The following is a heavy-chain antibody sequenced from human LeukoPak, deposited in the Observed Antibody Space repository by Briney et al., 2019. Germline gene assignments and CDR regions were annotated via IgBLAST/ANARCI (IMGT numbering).Heavy chain of an antibody. D-gene: IGHD6-19*01. CDR2: FDPEDGET. Sequence: GASVKVTCKLSGYTLTELSMHWVRQAPGKGLEWMGGFDPEDGETVYAQKFQGRVTMTEDTSADTAYMELSSLRSEDTAVYYCATATSGLGVSGRSGLSYFGYWGQGDLVTVST. J-gene: IGHJ4*02. CDR1: GYTLTELS. CDR3: ATATSGLGVSGRSGLSYFGY. V-gene: IGHV1-24*01.